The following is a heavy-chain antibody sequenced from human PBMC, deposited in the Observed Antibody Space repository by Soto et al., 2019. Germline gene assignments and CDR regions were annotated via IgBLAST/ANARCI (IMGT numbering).Heavy chain of an antibody. V-gene: IGHV3-15*01. CDR2: IKRTANAETP. CDR1: GITFINAW. D-gene: IGHD4-17*01. J-gene: IGHJ4*02. CDR3: LPDPGEYEAF. Sequence: EQQLVESGGGLVKPGESLRLSCAVSGITFINAWMSWVRQAPGKGLEWVARIKRTANAETPDFAAPVKGRFIISIDDSKNMFYLKMNSLKAEDIAVYYCLPDPGEYEAFWGQGTLVTVSS.